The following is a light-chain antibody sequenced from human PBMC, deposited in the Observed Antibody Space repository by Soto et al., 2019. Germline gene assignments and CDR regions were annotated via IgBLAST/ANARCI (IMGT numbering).Light chain of an antibody. CDR1: QDIRKY. J-gene: IGKJ3*01. Sequence: DIQMTQSPSSLSASIGDRVTITCQASQDIRKYLNWYQQKPGRAPKLLIYGASNLETGVPSRFSGNGYRTDFIFTISSLQPDDIATYYCQHYDNLPPFTFGPGTKVAIK. V-gene: IGKV1-33*01. CDR3: QHYDNLPPFT. CDR2: GAS.